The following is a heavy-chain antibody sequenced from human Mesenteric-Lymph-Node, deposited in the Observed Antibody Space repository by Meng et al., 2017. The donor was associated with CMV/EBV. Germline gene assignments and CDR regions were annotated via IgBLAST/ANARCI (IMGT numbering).Heavy chain of an antibody. CDR1: GGTFSSYT. D-gene: IGHD6-13*01. CDR2: IIPILGIA. CDR3: AGGIAAAGSRWFDP. V-gene: IGHV1-69*02. J-gene: IGHJ5*02. Sequence: QVQLVQSGAEVKKPGSSVKVSCKASGGTFSSYTISWVRQAPGQGLEWMGRIIPILGIANYAQKFQGRVTITADKSTSTAYMELSSLRSEDTAVYYCAGGIAAAGSRWFDPWGQGTLATSPQ.